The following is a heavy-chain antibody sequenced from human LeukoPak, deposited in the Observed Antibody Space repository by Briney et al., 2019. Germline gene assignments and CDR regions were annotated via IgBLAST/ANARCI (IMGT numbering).Heavy chain of an antibody. CDR2: ISSSSSYI. D-gene: IGHD1-26*01. Sequence: PGGSLRLSCAASGFTFSSYSMNWVRQAPGKGLEWVSSISSSSSYIYYADSVKGRFTISRDNAKNSLYLQMNSLRAEDTAVYYCARFGATGYASLNYWGQGTLVTVFS. CDR3: ARFGATGYASLNY. V-gene: IGHV3-21*01. J-gene: IGHJ4*02. CDR1: GFTFSSYS.